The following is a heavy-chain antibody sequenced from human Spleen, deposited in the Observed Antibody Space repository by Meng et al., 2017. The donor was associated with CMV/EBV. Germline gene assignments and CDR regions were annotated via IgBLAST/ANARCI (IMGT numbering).Heavy chain of an antibody. V-gene: IGHV4-39*01. CDR1: GESIISTSYY. D-gene: IGHD3-3*01. CDR3: ARQTNDFWSDDPRGWFDP. J-gene: IGHJ5*02. CDR2: IFSRGSA. Sequence: GPLRLSCSVSGESIISTSYYWDWVRQPPGKGLEWIGHIFSRGSANYNPSLKSRVSISLDTSKNQFSLRLSSVTAADTAVYYCARQTNDFWSDDPRGWFDPWGQGSLVTVSS.